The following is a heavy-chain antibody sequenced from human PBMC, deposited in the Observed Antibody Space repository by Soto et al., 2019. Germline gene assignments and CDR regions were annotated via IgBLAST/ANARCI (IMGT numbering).Heavy chain of an antibody. V-gene: IGHV1-24*01. CDR1: GYTLTELS. D-gene: IGHD6-13*01. Sequence: ASVKVSCKVSGYTLTELSMHWVRRAPGKGLEWMGGFDPEDGETIYAQKFQGRVTMTEDTSTDTAYMELSSLRSEDTAVYYCATGRYSSSWYYFDYWGQGTLVTVSS. CDR2: FDPEDGET. CDR3: ATGRYSSSWYYFDY. J-gene: IGHJ4*02.